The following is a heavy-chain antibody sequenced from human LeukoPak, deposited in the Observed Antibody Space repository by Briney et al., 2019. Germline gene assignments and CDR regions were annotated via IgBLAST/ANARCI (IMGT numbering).Heavy chain of an antibody. CDR2: IYYSGRT. D-gene: IGHD3-10*01. CDR3: ARRLVRGVSTYYFDY. V-gene: IGHV4-59*08. Sequence: SETLSLTCTVSGASISSYYWSWIRQPPGKGLEWLGYIYYSGRTNYNPSLKSRVTISVDTSKNQFSLKLTSVTAADTAVYYCARRLVRGVSTYYFDYWGQGTLVTVSS. CDR1: GASISSYY. J-gene: IGHJ4*02.